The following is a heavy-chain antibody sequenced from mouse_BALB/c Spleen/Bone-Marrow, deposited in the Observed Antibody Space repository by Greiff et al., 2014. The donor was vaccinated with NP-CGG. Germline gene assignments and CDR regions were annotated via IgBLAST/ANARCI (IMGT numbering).Heavy chain of an antibody. J-gene: IGHJ1*01. V-gene: IGHV1-18*01. D-gene: IGHD1-1*01. CDR1: GYSFTGYY. CDR3: AREDYGSSYRYFDV. CDR2: VNPNNGGT. Sequence: EVQRVESGPDLVKPGASVKISCKASGYSFTGYYMHWVKQSHGKSLEWFGRVNPNNGGTSYNQKVKGKAILTVDKSSSTAYMELRSLTSEDTAVYYCAREDYGSSYRYFDVWGAGTTVTVSS.